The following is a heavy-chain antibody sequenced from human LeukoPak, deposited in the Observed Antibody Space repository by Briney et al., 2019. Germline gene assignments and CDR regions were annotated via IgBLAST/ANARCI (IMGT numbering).Heavy chain of an antibody. CDR3: ARVGYYASGPFSYFDY. V-gene: IGHV3-30-3*01. CDR1: GFTFSGFA. CDR2: ISYDGSNQ. Sequence: PGRSLRPSRAPSGFTFSGFAMHCVRRAPGRGLGWVAVISYDGSNQYYADSVKGRFTTPRDNSKNTLYLQMNSLSVEDTAVYYCARVGYYASGPFSYFDYWGQGTLVSVSS. J-gene: IGHJ4*02. D-gene: IGHD3-10*01.